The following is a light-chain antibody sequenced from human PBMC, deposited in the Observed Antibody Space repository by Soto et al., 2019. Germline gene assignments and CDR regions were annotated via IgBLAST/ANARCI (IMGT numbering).Light chain of an antibody. J-gene: IGKJ3*01. CDR1: QSVSGNS. Sequence: EIVLTQSPGTLSLSLGERATLSCRASQSVSGNSLAWYQQKPGQAPRLLIYSASHRATDIPDRFSGSGFATDVTLAISRLEHEDSAVYYCRQYGSSPQTFGPGTKVDI. CDR2: SAS. V-gene: IGKV3-20*01. CDR3: RQYGSSPQT.